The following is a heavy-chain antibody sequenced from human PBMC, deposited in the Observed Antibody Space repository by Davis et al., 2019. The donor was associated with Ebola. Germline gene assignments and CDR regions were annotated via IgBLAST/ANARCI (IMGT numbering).Heavy chain of an antibody. J-gene: IGHJ6*02. Sequence: GESLKISCAASGFTFGSYAMTWVRQAPGKGLEWVSAISGSGGSTYYADSVKGRFTISRDNSKNTLYLQMNSLRAEDTAVYYCARPGGIYGSGSYGNYYNIDVWGQGTTVTVSS. CDR1: GFTFGSYA. CDR2: ISGSGGST. V-gene: IGHV3-23*01. D-gene: IGHD3-10*01. CDR3: ARPGGIYGSGSYGNYYNIDV.